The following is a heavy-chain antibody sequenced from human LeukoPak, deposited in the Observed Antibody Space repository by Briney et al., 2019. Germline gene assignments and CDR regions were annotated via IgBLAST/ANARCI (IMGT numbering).Heavy chain of an antibody. CDR2: ITASSTAI. Sequence: GGSLRLSCAASGFTFNTYTMNWVRQAPGKGLEWVSSITASSTAIYSADSVKGRFTISRDNAKNFLYLQMNSLRAEDTAVYFCARTYYDILTGYNPYFDYWGQGILVTVSS. CDR3: ARTYYDILTGYNPYFDY. J-gene: IGHJ4*02. V-gene: IGHV3-21*01. D-gene: IGHD3-9*01. CDR1: GFTFNTYT.